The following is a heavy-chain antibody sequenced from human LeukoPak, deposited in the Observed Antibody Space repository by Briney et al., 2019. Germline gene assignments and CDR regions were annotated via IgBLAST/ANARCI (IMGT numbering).Heavy chain of an antibody. V-gene: IGHV4-59*08. CDR3: ARAVSGRFDY. J-gene: IGHJ4*02. Sequence: SSETLSLTCSVSGGSMSPYHWGWIRQPPGKGLEWTGYIYYSGSTNYNPSLKSRVTISVDTSKNQFSLKLSSVTAADTAIYHCARAVSGRFDYWGQGTLVTVSS. CDR1: GGSMSPYH. D-gene: IGHD6-19*01. CDR2: IYYSGST.